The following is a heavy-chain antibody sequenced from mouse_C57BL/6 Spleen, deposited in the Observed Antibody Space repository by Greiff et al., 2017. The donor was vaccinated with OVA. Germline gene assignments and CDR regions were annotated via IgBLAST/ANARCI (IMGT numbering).Heavy chain of an antibody. V-gene: IGHV1-52*01. CDR3: SRSRENYYDCSYRGYSMDY. CDR1: GYTFTSYW. D-gene: IGHD1-1*01. Sequence: VQLQQPGAELVRPGSSVKLSCKASGYTFTSYWMHWVKQRPIQGLEWIGNIDPSDSETHYNQKFKDKATLTVDKSSSTAYMQLSRLTSEDSADYYCSRSRENYYDCSYRGYSMDYWGQGTSVTVSS. J-gene: IGHJ4*01. CDR2: IDPSDSET.